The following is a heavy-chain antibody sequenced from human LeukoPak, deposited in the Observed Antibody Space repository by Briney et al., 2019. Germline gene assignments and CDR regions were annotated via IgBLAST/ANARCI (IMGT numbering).Heavy chain of an antibody. CDR3: AGGSYSSGWGCFDY. CDR1: GGSISSHY. D-gene: IGHD6-19*01. J-gene: IGHJ4*02. Sequence: PSETLSLTCTVSGGSISSHYWSWIRQPPGKGLEWIGYIYYSGSTNYNPSLKSRVTISVDTSKNQFSLKLSSVTAADTAVYYCAGGSYSSGWGCFDYWGQGTLVTVSS. CDR2: IYYSGST. V-gene: IGHV4-59*11.